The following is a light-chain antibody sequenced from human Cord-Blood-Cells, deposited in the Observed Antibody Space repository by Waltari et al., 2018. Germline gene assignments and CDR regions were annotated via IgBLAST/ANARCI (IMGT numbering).Light chain of an antibody. CDR1: QSLLHSNGYNY. J-gene: IGKJ1*01. V-gene: IGKV2-28*01. CDR2: LGS. Sequence: DIVMTQSPLSLPVTPGEPASISCRSSQSLLHSNGYNYLDWYLQKPVQSPQLLIYLGSNRASGVPDGFSGSGSGTDFTLKISRVEAEDVGVYYCMQALQTPPTFGQGTKVEIK. CDR3: MQALQTPPT.